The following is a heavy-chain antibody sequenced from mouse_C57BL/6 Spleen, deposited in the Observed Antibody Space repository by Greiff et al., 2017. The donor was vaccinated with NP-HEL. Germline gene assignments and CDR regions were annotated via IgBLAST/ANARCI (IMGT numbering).Heavy chain of an antibody. CDR3: ARRDYGSRSYWYFDV. D-gene: IGHD1-1*01. CDR1: GYTFTSYW. Sequence: VKLQQPGAELVKPGASVKMSCKASGYTFTSYWITWVKQRPGQGLEWIGDIYPGSGSTNYNEKFKSKATLTVDTSSSTAYMQLSSLTSEDSAVYYCARRDYGSRSYWYFDVWGTGTTVTVSS. V-gene: IGHV1-55*01. CDR2: IYPGSGST. J-gene: IGHJ1*03.